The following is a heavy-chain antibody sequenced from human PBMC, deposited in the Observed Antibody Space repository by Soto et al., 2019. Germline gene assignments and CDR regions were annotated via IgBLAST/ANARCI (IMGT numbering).Heavy chain of an antibody. CDR2: IVVGSGNT. D-gene: IGHD3-3*01. J-gene: IGHJ4*02. V-gene: IGHV1-58*01. Sequence: QMQLVQSGPEVKKPGTSVKVSCKASGFTFTSSAVQWVRQARGQRLEWIGWIVVGSGNTNYAQKFQERVTITRDMSKSTAYRELSSLRSQETGVYYCAAGTYCDYWSVYPNDCDYWRQGTLVTVSS. CDR3: AAGTYCDYWSVYPNDCDY. CDR1: GFTFTSSA.